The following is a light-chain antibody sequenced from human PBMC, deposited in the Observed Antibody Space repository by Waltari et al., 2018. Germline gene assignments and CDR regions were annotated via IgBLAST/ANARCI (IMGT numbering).Light chain of an antibody. CDR3: SSYTSISTLV. Sequence: QSALTQPASVSGSPGQPITISCTGTSSDVGGYNYVSWFQQHPGRAPKLMIYDVSKRPSGVSNRFSGSKSGNAASLTISGLQAEDEADYYCSSYTSISTLVFGVGTKVTVL. CDR2: DVS. CDR1: SSDVGGYNY. V-gene: IGLV2-14*01. J-gene: IGLJ3*02.